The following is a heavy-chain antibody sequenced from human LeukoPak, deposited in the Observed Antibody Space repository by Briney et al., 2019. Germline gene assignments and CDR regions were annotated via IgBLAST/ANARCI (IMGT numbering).Heavy chain of an antibody. V-gene: IGHV4-31*03. CDR1: GSSISSGGYY. CDR2: IYYSGST. J-gene: IGHJ4*02. CDR3: ARADPTQSNWGIDY. Sequence: SETLSLTCTVSGSSISSGGYYWSWIRQHPGKGLEWIGYIYYSGSTYYNPSLKSRVTISVDTSKNQFSLKLSSVTAADTAVYYCARADPTQSNWGIDYWGQGTLVTVSS. D-gene: IGHD7-27*01.